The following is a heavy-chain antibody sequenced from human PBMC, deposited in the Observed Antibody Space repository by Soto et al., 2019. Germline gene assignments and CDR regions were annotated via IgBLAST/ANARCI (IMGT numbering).Heavy chain of an antibody. Sequence: EVQVMESGGDLVQPGGSLRLSCEAAGFTVSRNYMSWVRQAPGKGLECVSVVYTNGNTYFADSVKGRFTVSRDNSRNRLYLQMNSLRVEDTAVYFCARSAAVIVGYAFETWGPGTMVTVSS. CDR1: GFTVSRNY. J-gene: IGHJ3*02. V-gene: IGHV3-66*01. CDR3: ARSAAVIVGYAFET. D-gene: IGHD3-22*01. CDR2: VYTNGNT.